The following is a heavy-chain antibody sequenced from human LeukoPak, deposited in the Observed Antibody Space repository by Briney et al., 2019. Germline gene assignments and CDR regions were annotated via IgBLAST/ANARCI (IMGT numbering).Heavy chain of an antibody. J-gene: IGHJ6*03. CDR2: IKQDGSEK. CDR3: ARDRSRYSYGFSEYYYYYYMDV. D-gene: IGHD5-18*01. CDR1: GFTFSSYW. Sequence: HPGGSLRLSCAASGFTFSSYWMSWVRQAPGKGLEWVANIKQDGSEKYYVDSVKGRFTISRDNAKNSLYLQMNSLRAEDTAVYYCARDRSRYSYGFSEYYYYYYMDVWGKGTTVTISS. V-gene: IGHV3-7*01.